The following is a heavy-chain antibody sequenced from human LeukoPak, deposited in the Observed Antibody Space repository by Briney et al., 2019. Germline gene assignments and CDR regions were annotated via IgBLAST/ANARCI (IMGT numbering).Heavy chain of an antibody. CDR1: GYTFTNYA. Sequence: ASVKVSCKASGYTFTNYAMNWVRQAPGQGLEWMGWINTNTGNPTYAQGFTGRFVFSLDTSVSTAYLQISSLKAEDTAVYYCAREAPYSSSWCFDCWGQGTLVTVSS. CDR2: INTNTGNP. CDR3: AREAPYSSSWCFDC. D-gene: IGHD6-13*01. V-gene: IGHV7-4-1*02. J-gene: IGHJ4*02.